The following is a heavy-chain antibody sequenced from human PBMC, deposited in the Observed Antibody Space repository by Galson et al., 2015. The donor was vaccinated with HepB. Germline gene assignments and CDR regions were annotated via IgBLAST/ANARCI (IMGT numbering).Heavy chain of an antibody. J-gene: IGHJ4*02. CDR1: GGSISSSSYY. CDR3: ARQLIQLGYFDY. V-gene: IGHV4-39*01. CDR2: IYYSGST. D-gene: IGHD5-18*01. Sequence: SETLSLTCTVSGGSISSSSYYWGWIRQPPGKGLEWIGSIYYSGSTYYNPFLKSRVTMSVDTSKNQFSLKLSSVTAADTAVYYCARQLIQLGYFDYWGQGTLVTVSS.